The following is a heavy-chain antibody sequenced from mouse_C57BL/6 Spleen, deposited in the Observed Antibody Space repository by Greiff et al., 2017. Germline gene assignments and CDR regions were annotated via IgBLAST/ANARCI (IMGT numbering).Heavy chain of an antibody. D-gene: IGHD2-3*01. Sequence: QVQLKQPGAELVKPGASVKLSCKASGYTFTSYWMHWVKQRPGQGLEWIGMIHPNSGSTNYNEKFKSKATLTVDKSSSTAYMQLSSLTSEDSAVYYCAAPYDGYYDYAMDYWGQGTSVTVSS. J-gene: IGHJ4*01. CDR2: IHPNSGST. V-gene: IGHV1-64*01. CDR3: AAPYDGYYDYAMDY. CDR1: GYTFTSYW.